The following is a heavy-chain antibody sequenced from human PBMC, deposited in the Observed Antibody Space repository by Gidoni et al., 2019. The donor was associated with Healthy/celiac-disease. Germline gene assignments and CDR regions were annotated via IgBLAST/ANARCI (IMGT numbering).Heavy chain of an antibody. CDR1: GFTFSDYY. CDR3: ARVAGSGWYGFDY. CDR2: ISSSSSYT. J-gene: IGHJ4*02. D-gene: IGHD6-19*01. Sequence: QVQLVESGGGVVKPGGSLRLSCAASGFTFSDYYMRWIRQAPGKGLEWVSYISSSSSYTNYADSVKGRFTISRDNAKNSLYLQMNSLRAEDTAVYYCARVAGSGWYGFDYWGQGTLVTVSS. V-gene: IGHV3-11*06.